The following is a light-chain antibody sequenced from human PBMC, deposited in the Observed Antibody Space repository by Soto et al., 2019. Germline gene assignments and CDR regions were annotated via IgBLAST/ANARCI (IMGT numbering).Light chain of an antibody. J-gene: IGKJ1*01. CDR2: KTS. V-gene: IGKV2-24*01. Sequence: DVVLTQTPLSSPVTLGQPASISCRSSQSLVHSDGNTYLSWLQQRPGQPPRLLIYKTSNRFSGVPDRFAGSGAETDYTRKISWVEAGDVWVYYCMQATHFPRTFGQGTKVEIK. CDR1: QSLVHSDGNTY. CDR3: MQATHFPRT.